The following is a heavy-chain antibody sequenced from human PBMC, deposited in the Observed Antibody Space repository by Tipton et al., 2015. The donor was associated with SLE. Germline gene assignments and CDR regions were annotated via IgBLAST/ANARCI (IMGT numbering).Heavy chain of an antibody. D-gene: IGHD6-19*01. CDR1: GYTFTRYG. CDR3: ARDRAPSPVAGFPFDI. Sequence: QLVQSGAEVKKPGASEKVSCKASGYTFTRYGISWARQAPGQGLVWMGWISAYNGKTNYAQKLQGRVTMTTDTSTSTAYMELRSLRSDDTAVYYCARDRAPSPVAGFPFDIWGQGTMVSVSS. CDR2: ISAYNGKT. V-gene: IGHV1-18*01. J-gene: IGHJ3*02.